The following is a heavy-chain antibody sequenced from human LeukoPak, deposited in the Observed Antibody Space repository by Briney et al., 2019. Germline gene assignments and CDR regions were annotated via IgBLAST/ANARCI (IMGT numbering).Heavy chain of an antibody. V-gene: IGHV3-11*01. CDR2: ISKSGSTV. CDR1: GFTFSDYY. Sequence: GGSLRLSCAASGFTFSDYYMTWLRQAPGKGLEWLSYISKSGSTVFYADSVKGRFTVSRDNAKRSLYLQIESLRDDDTAVYHCALGTINKDYYFGMDVWGQGTTVTVSS. J-gene: IGHJ6*02. CDR3: ALGTINKDYYFGMDV. D-gene: IGHD2-8*01.